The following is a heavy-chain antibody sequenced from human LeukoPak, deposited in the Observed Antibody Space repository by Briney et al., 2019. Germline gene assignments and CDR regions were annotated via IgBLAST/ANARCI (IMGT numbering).Heavy chain of an antibody. CDR2: INHSGST. D-gene: IGHD3-10*01. CDR1: GRSFSGYY. Sequence: SETLSLTCAVYGRSFSGYYWSWIRQPPGKGLEWIGEINHSGSTNYNPSLKSRVTISVDTSKNQFSLKLSSVTAADTAVYYCARGRYYYGSGSEGQGFDPWGQGTLVTVSS. V-gene: IGHV4-34*01. J-gene: IGHJ5*02. CDR3: ARGRYYYGSGSEGQGFDP.